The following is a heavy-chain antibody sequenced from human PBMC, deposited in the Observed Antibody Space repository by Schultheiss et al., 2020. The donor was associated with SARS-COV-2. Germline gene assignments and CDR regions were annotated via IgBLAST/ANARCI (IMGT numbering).Heavy chain of an antibody. V-gene: IGHV5-51*01. CDR2: IYPGDSDT. CDR3: ARHGRYYDSSGHDYYYGMDV. CDR1: GYSFTSYW. D-gene: IGHD3-22*01. Sequence: GESLKISCKGSGYSFTSYWIGWVRQMPGKGLEWMGVIYPGDSDTRYSPSFQGQVTISADKSISTAYLQWSSLKASDTAMYYCARHGRYYDSSGHDYYYGMDVWGQGTTVTVSS. J-gene: IGHJ6*02.